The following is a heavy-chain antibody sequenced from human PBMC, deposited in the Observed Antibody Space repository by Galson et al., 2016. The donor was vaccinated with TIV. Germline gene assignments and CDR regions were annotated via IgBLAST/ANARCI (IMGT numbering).Heavy chain of an antibody. CDR2: TFYRSKWYN. J-gene: IGHJ4*02. CDR3: ARATPSVFGIIMTLDS. D-gene: IGHD3-16*01. Sequence: CAISGDSVSSNCAAWNWLRQSPSRGLEWLGRTFYRSKWYNDYAPSVKSRITINPDTSKNQFSLQLNSVTPEDTAVYYCARATPSVFGIIMTLDSWGQGTLATVSS. V-gene: IGHV6-1*01. CDR1: GDSVSSNCAA.